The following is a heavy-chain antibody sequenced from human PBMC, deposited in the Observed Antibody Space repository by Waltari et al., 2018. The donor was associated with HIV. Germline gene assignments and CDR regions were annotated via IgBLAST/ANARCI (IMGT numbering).Heavy chain of an antibody. J-gene: IGHJ4*02. CDR1: GFSLSTSGVG. CDR3: AHSFPASSSSLYYFDY. CDR2: IYWNDDK. V-gene: IGHV2-5*01. D-gene: IGHD6-6*01. Sequence: QITLKESGPTLVKPTQTLTLTCTFSGFSLSTSGVGVGWIRQPPGKALEWLALIYWNDDKRYSPSLKSRLTITKDTSKNQVVLTMTNMDPVDTATYYCAHSFPASSSSLYYFDYWGQGTLVTVSS.